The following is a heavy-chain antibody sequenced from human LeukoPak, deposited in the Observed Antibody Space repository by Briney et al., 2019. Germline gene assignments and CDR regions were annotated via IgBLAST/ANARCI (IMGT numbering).Heavy chain of an antibody. CDR2: FSGSGGST. J-gene: IGHJ3*02. CDR1: GFNFRSHA. CDR3: AKFEGYYDSSGYPDAFDI. V-gene: IGHV3-23*01. D-gene: IGHD3-22*01. Sequence: GSLRLSFAGSGFNFRSHAMSWVRPAPGKGLEWGSAFSGSGGSTYYADSVKGRFTISRDNSKNTLYLQMNSLRAEDTAVYYCAKFEGYYDSSGYPDAFDIWGQGTMVTVSS.